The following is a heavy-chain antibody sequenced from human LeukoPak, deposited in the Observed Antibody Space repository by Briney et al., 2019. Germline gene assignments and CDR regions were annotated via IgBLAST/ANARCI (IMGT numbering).Heavy chain of an antibody. Sequence: GGSLRLSCAASGFTFSSYWMHWVRQAPGKGLVWVSRINSDGSSTTYADSVKGRFTISRDNAKNTLYLQMNSLRAEDTAVYYCARDAYSSSWYPDYWGQGTLGTVSS. V-gene: IGHV3-74*01. CDR3: ARDAYSSSWYPDY. CDR2: INSDGSST. J-gene: IGHJ4*02. CDR1: GFTFSSYW. D-gene: IGHD6-13*01.